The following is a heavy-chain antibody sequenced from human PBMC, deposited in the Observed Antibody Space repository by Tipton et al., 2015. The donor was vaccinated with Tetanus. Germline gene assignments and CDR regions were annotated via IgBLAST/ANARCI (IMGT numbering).Heavy chain of an antibody. CDR3: ARDLGGTRQYYALAV. J-gene: IGHJ6*02. D-gene: IGHD6-19*01. CDR2: IVPVFGTT. V-gene: IGHV1-69*06. Sequence: QMQLVQSGAEVAKPGSSVKVSCKASGGSFNTYGISWVRQAPGQGLQWMGKIVPVFGTTYAQRFKGRVTITADKSTSTVFMELSSLTSADPAVYFCARDLGGTRQYYALAVWGQGTTVTVSS. CDR1: GGSFNTYG.